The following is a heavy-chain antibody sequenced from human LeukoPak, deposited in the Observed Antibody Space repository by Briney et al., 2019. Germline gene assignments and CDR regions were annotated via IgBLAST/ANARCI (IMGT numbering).Heavy chain of an antibody. CDR3: ARGGSDDQNDY. CDR2: IYYSRST. D-gene: IGHD3-10*01. V-gene: IGHV4-59*01. Sequence: SETLSLTCTVSGGSISSYYWSWIRQPPGKGLEWIGYIYYSRSTNYNPSLKSRVTISVDTSKNQFSLKLSSVTAADTAVYYCARGGSDDQNDYWGQGTLVTVSS. J-gene: IGHJ4*02. CDR1: GGSISSYY.